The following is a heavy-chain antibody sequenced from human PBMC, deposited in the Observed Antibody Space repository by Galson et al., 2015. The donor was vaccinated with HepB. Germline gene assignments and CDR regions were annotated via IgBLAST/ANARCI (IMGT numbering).Heavy chain of an antibody. J-gene: IGHJ3*01. CDR1: GFTFSGYG. Sequence: SLRLSCAASGFTFSGYGMLWVRQAPGKGLEWVAVIWYDGSNRYYADSVKGRFTISRDNSRNTLYLQMNSLRAEDTAVYYCARRVDTAMGEPLHFWGPGTMVTVSS. D-gene: IGHD5-18*01. CDR3: ARRVDTAMGEPLHF. V-gene: IGHV3-33*08. CDR2: IWYDGSNR.